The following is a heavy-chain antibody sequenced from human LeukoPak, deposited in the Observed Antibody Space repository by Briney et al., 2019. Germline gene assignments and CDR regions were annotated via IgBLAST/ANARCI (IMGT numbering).Heavy chain of an antibody. CDR3: ARAHSGTYYVPFDP. J-gene: IGHJ5*02. Sequence: SETLSLTCAVYNGSLSGYYWSWIRQPPGKGLEWIGEVNYSGSTNYSPSLKSRVTISVDTSKNQSSLKLSSVTAADTAVYYCARAHSGTYYVPFDPWGQGTLVTVSS. V-gene: IGHV4-34*01. D-gene: IGHD1-26*01. CDR1: NGSLSGYY. CDR2: VNYSGST.